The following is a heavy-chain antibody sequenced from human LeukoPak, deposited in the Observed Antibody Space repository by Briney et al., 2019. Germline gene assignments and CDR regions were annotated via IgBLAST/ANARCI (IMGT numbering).Heavy chain of an antibody. J-gene: IGHJ4*02. CDR1: GITLSNYG. V-gene: IGHV3-23*01. CDR2: ISGSGGGT. CDR3: AKRGVVIRVILVGFHKEAYYFDS. Sequence: VQPGGSLRLSCAVAGITLSNYGMSWVRQAPGEGLEWVAGISGSGGGTNYADSVKGRFTISRDNPRNTLYLQMNSLRAEDTAVYFCAKRGVVIRVILVGFHKEAYYFDSWGQGALVTVSS. D-gene: IGHD3-22*01.